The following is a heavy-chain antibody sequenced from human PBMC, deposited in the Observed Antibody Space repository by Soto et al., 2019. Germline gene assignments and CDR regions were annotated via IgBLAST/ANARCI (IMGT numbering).Heavy chain of an antibody. D-gene: IGHD3-10*01. Sequence: QVQLVQSGAEVKKPGASVKVSCKASGYIFTSYDINWVRQATGQGLEWMGWMKPNSANTVYAQKFQGRVTMTRNTSISTAFMELSSLRSEDTAVYYCAVPSDYYYYGMDVWGQGTTVTVSS. CDR2: MKPNSANT. CDR1: GYIFTSYD. V-gene: IGHV1-8*01. CDR3: AVPSDYYYYGMDV. J-gene: IGHJ6*02.